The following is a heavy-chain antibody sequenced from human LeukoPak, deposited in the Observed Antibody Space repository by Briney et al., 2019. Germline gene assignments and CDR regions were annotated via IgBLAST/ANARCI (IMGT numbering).Heavy chain of an antibody. V-gene: IGHV4-34*01. Sequence: PSETLSLTCAVYGGSFSGYYWSWIRQPPGKGLEWIGEINHSGSTNYNPSLKSRVTISVDTSKNQFSLKLSSVTAADTAVYYCARRWRITIFGVPNYFDYWGQGTLVTVSS. CDR3: ARRWRITIFGVPNYFDY. CDR1: GGSFSGYY. J-gene: IGHJ4*02. CDR2: INHSGST. D-gene: IGHD3-3*01.